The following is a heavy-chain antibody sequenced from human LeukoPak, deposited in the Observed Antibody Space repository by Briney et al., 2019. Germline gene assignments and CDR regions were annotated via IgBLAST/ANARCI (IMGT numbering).Heavy chain of an antibody. V-gene: IGHV4-30-2*01. D-gene: IGHD6-13*01. CDR3: ARDRPRGAAAGTEGFDY. J-gene: IGHJ4*02. Sequence: PSQTLSLTCAVSGGSISSGGYSWSWIRQPPGKGLEWIGYIYHSGSTYYNPSLKSRVTISVDKSKNQFSLKLSSVTAADTAVYYCARDRPRGAAAGTEGFDYWGQGTLVTVSS. CDR1: GGSISSGGYS. CDR2: IYHSGST.